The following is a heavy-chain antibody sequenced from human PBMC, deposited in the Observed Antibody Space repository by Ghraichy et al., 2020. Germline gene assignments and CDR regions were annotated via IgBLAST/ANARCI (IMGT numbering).Heavy chain of an antibody. CDR2: VYYSGST. J-gene: IGHJ6*02. D-gene: IGHD1-26*01. CDR3: ARGSYNYYYGMDV. CDR1: GGSISSYY. Sequence: SETLSLTCTVSGGSISSYYWTWIRQPPGKGLDWIRYVYYSGSTNYNPSLKNRVTISVDTSKNQYSLNLSSVTAANTAVYYCARGSYNYYYGMDVWGQGTTVTVSS. V-gene: IGHV4-59*01.